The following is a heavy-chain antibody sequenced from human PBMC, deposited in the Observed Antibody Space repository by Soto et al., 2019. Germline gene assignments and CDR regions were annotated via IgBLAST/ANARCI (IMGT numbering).Heavy chain of an antibody. D-gene: IGHD3-10*01. J-gene: IGHJ4*02. CDR3: ARGRYGEY. CDR1: GYAFTTYG. Sequence: QVHLVQSGAEVKKPGASVKVSCKGSGYAFTTYGITWVRQAPGQGLEWMGWISAHNGNTNYTQKPQGRVTVTRDTPTTTAYMELRSLRSDDAAGYYCARGRYGEYWGQGALVTVPS. CDR2: ISAHNGNT. V-gene: IGHV1-18*01.